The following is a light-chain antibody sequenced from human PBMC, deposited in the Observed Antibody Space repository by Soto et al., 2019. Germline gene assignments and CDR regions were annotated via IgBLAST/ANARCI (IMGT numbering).Light chain of an antibody. J-gene: IGKJ3*01. CDR1: QSVSSTY. CDR3: QHYDSSPLFT. Sequence: EIVLTQSPGTLSLSPGERATLSCRASQSVSSTYLAWYQQKPGQAPRLLIYAASSRATDIPDRFSGSGSGTDFTLTISRLEPEDFAIYYCQHYDSSPLFTFGPGTKVDIK. V-gene: IGKV3-20*01. CDR2: AAS.